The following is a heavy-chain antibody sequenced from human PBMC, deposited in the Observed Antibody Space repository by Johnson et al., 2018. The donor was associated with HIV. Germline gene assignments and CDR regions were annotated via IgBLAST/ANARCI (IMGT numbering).Heavy chain of an antibody. CDR2: NNWNSGST. D-gene: IGHD1-26*01. Sequence: VQLVESGGGVLRRGGSLRISCEGFGFIFDDYDLSWVRQAPGKGLELVSGNNWNSGSTAYADPVKGRCTISRDNGQNSLYHQMNRVRGEDTALYYWAMRDSGSLSVAIGGQGTMVTVSS. J-gene: IGHJ3*02. CDR1: GFIFDDYD. V-gene: IGHV3-20*04. CDR3: AMRDSGSLSVAI.